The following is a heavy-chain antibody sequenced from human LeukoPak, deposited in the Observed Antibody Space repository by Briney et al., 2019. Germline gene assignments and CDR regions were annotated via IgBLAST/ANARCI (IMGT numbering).Heavy chain of an antibody. Sequence: GGSLRLSCAASGFTFSQHFMTWVRQAPGKGLEWVAIIKPDGSEKYYVDSVKGRFTISRDNAENSLFLQMNGLRPEDTAVFYCARGQYTDGLSYWGQGTLVTVSS. CDR3: ARGQYTDGLSY. D-gene: IGHD5-24*01. V-gene: IGHV3-7*03. J-gene: IGHJ4*02. CDR2: IKPDGSEK. CDR1: GFTFSQHF.